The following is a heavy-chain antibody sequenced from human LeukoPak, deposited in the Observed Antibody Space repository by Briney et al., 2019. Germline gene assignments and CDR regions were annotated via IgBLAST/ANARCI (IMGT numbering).Heavy chain of an antibody. V-gene: IGHV3-23*01. CDR1: GITLSNYG. D-gene: IGHD3-22*01. CDR3: AKRGVVIRVILVGFHKEAFYFDS. CDR2: ISDSGGST. J-gene: IGHJ4*02. Sequence: GGSLRLSCAVSGITLSNYGMTWVRQAPGKGLEWVAGISDSGGSTNYADSVKGRFTISRDNPKNTLYLQMNSLRAEDTAVYFCAKRGVVIRVILVGFHKEAFYFDSWGQGALVTVSS.